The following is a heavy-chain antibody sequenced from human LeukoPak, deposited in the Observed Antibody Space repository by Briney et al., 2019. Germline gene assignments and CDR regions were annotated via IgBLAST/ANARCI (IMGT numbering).Heavy chain of an antibody. V-gene: IGHV3-74*01. D-gene: IGHD3-10*02. CDR3: ARGNVGPDY. CDR2: VNNDGSNT. Sequence: GGSLRLSCAASGFTFSTNSMNWVRQAPGKGLEWVSRVNNDGSNTISADSVKGRFTISRDNAKNTLYLQMNSLRAEDTAVYFCARGNVGPDYWGQGTLVTVSS. J-gene: IGHJ4*02. CDR1: GFTFSTNS.